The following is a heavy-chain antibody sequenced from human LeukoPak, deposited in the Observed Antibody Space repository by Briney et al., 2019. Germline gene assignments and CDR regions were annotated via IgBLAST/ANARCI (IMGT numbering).Heavy chain of an antibody. CDR3: ARGQITRTVNIDF. Sequence: GGSLRLSCAASGFTFSGYYMNWIRQTPGKGLEWVACISGSSSHTDYADSVKGRLTISRDNAKNSLYLQMNSLRAEDTAVYYCARGQITRTVNIDFWGQGTLVTVSS. J-gene: IGHJ4*02. D-gene: IGHD4-17*01. CDR2: ISGSSSHT. CDR1: GFTFSGYY. V-gene: IGHV3-11*05.